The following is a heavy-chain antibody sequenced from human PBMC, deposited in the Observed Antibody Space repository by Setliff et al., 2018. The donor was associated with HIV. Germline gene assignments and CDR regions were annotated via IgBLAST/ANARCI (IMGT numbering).Heavy chain of an antibody. J-gene: IGHJ4*02. CDR1: GFTFSSYA. Sequence: PGGSLRLSCAASGFTFSSYAMSWVRQTPEKGLEWVSIITSGGSTYYADSAKGRFTISRDNAKNSLYLQMNSLRAEDTAVYYCARSRAAGFDYWGQGTLVTVSS. CDR2: ITSGGST. V-gene: IGHV3-23*01. CDR3: ARSRAAGFDY. D-gene: IGHD6-13*01.